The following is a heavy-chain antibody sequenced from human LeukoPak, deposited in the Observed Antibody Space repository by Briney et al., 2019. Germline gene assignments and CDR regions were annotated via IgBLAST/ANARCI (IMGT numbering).Heavy chain of an antibody. D-gene: IGHD3-22*01. CDR2: IYYSGST. J-gene: IGHJ3*02. CDR3: ARERVTDYYDSSGYSDDAFDI. V-gene: IGHV4-59*01. Sequence: SETLSLTCTVSGVSISSYYWSWIRQPPGKGLEWIGYIYYSGSTNYNPSLKSRVTISVDTSKNQFSLKLSSVTAADTAVYYCARERVTDYYDSSGYSDDAFDIWGQGTMVTVSS. CDR1: GVSISSYY.